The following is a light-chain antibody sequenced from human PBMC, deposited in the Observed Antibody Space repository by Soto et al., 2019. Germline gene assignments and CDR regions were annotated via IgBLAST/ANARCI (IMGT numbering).Light chain of an antibody. V-gene: IGLV2-8*01. CDR1: NSDVGGYNY. Sequence: QSALTQPPSASGSPGQSVTLSCTGTNSDVGGYNYVSWYQQHPGKAPKLMIYELSKRPSGVPDRFSGSKSGNTASLTVSGLQAEDEADYYCSSYAGSTNFVVFGGGTKLTVL. CDR2: ELS. J-gene: IGLJ2*01. CDR3: SSYAGSTNFVV.